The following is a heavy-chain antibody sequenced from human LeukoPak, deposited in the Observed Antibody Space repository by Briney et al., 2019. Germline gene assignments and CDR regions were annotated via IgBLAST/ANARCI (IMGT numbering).Heavy chain of an antibody. CDR1: GFTFSSYG. D-gene: IGHD3-22*01. V-gene: IGHV3-30*02. CDR3: ARGLRSGVRGYYYSY. CDR2: IRYDGSNK. Sequence: GRSLRLSCAASGFTFSSYGMHWVRQAPGKGLEWVAFIRYDGSNKYYADSVKGRFTISRDNSKNTLYLQMNSLRAADTAVYYCARGLRSGVRGYYYSYWGQGTLVTVSS. J-gene: IGHJ4*02.